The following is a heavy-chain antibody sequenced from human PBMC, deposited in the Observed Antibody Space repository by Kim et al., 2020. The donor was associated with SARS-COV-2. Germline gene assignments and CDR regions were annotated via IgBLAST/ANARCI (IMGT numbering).Heavy chain of an antibody. CDR3: ARQARRGHIVARHDWFDP. Sequence: SETLSLTCTVSGGSISSSSYYWGWIRQPPGKGLEWIGSIYYSGSTYYNPSLKSRVTISVDTSKNQFSLNLSSVTAADTAVYYCARQARRGHIVARHDWFDPWGQGTLVTVSS. V-gene: IGHV4-39*01. D-gene: IGHD2-15*01. CDR1: GGSISSSSYY. CDR2: IYYSGST. J-gene: IGHJ5*02.